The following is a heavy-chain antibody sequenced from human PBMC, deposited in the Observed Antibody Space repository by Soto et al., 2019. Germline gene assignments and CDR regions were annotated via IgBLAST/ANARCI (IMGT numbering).Heavy chain of an antibody. V-gene: IGHV3-23*01. CDR1: GFTFSSYA. D-gene: IGHD3-22*01. Sequence: EVQLLESGGGLVQPGGSLRLSCAASGFTFSSYAMSWVRQAPGKGLEWVSAISGSGGSTYYADSVKGRFTISRDNSKNTLYLKMNSLRAEDTAVYYCAKDWDDSSGYCYVRGYFDYWGQGTLVTVSS. CDR3: AKDWDDSSGYCYVRGYFDY. J-gene: IGHJ4*02. CDR2: ISGSGGST.